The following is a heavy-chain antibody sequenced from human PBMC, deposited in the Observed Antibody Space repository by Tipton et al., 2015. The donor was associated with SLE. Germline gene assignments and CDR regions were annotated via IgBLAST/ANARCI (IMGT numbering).Heavy chain of an antibody. CDR3: ARGPADTYMADYYMDV. V-gene: IGHV4-31*03. CDR2: ISHSGTT. D-gene: IGHD5-18*01. J-gene: IGHJ6*03. CDR1: GGSISSGGHY. Sequence: TLSLTCTVSGGSISSGGHYWSWIRHHPGKGLGWVGYISHSGTTYYNPSLESRVTISVDTSKNQFSLKMSSMTAADTAVYYCARGPADTYMADYYMDVWGKGTTVTVSS.